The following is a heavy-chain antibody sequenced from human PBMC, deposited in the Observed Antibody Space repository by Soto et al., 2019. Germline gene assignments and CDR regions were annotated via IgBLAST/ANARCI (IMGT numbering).Heavy chain of an antibody. Sequence: PSETLSLTCAVSSGSISSSNWWSWVRQPPGKGLEWIGEIYHSGSTNYNPSLKSRVTISVDKSKNQFSLKLSSVTAADTAVYYCARFVVAGSYYFDYWGQGTLVTVSS. CDR2: IYHSGST. D-gene: IGHD6-19*01. CDR1: SGSISSSNW. CDR3: ARFVVAGSYYFDY. V-gene: IGHV4-4*02. J-gene: IGHJ4*02.